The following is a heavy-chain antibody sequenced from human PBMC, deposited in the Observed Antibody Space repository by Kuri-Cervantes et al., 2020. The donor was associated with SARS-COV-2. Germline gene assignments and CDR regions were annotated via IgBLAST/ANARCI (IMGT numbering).Heavy chain of an antibody. J-gene: IGHJ6*03. CDR3: ARADGFGELFYYYYMDV. V-gene: IGHV3-21*01. Sequence: GESLKISCTASGFTFNTYNMKWVRQAPGKGLEWVSGIGPSNTYIYYADSVKGRFTISRDNAKNSLYLQMNSLRAEDTAVYYCARADGFGELFYYYYMDVWGKGTTVTVSS. CDR1: GFTFNTYN. D-gene: IGHD3-10*01. CDR2: IGPSNTYI.